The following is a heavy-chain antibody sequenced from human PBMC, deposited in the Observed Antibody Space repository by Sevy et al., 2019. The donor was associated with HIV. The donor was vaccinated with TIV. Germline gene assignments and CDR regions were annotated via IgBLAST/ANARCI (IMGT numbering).Heavy chain of an antibody. CDR3: ARDLNDNYYDPPSAAFAGFPGWFDP. J-gene: IGHJ5*02. CDR2: ISSSSSTI. CDR1: GFTFSSYS. V-gene: IGHV3-48*02. Sequence: GGSLRLSCAASGFTFSSYSMNWVRQAPGKGLEWVSYISSSSSTIYYADSVKGRFTISRDNAKNSLYLQTNSLRDEDTAVYYCARDLNDNYYDPPSAAFAGFPGWFDPWGQGTLVTVSS. D-gene: IGHD3-22*01.